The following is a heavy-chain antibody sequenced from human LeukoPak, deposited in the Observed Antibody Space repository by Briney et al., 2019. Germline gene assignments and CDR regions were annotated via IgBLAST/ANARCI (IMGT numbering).Heavy chain of an antibody. CDR3: ARDGSISGYYDILAGMDVDY. D-gene: IGHD3-9*01. V-gene: IGHV1-18*01. Sequence: ASGKVSCKASGYTFTSYGIIWVRQAPGQGLEWMGWINAYNGNTNYAQKLQGRVTMTTDTSTSTAYMELRSLRSDDTAVYYCARDGSISGYYDILAGMDVDYWGQGTLVTVSS. CDR1: GYTFTSYG. J-gene: IGHJ4*02. CDR2: INAYNGNT.